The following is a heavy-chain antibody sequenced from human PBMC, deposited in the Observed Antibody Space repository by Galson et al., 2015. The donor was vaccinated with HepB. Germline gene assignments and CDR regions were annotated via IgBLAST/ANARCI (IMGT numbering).Heavy chain of an antibody. D-gene: IGHD2-21*01. CDR1: GFTFSSYA. CDR2: ISYDGSNK. V-gene: IGHV3-30-3*01. Sequence: SLRLSCAASGFTFSSYAMHWVRQAPGKGLEWVAVISYDGSNKYYADSVKGRFTISRDNSKNTLYLQMNSLRAEDTAVYYCARDLIRGVVIAIGYYYYGMDVWGQGTTVTVSS. J-gene: IGHJ6*02. CDR3: ARDLIRGVVIAIGYYYYGMDV.